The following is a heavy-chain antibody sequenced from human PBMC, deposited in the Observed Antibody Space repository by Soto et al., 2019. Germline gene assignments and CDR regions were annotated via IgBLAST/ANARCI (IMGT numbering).Heavy chain of an antibody. CDR2: ISSSSSYI. Sequence: GGSLRLSCAASGFTFSSYSMNWVRQAPGKGLEWVSSISSSSSYIYYADSVKGRFTISRDNAKNSLYLQMNSLRAEDTAVYYCARDFSPLSAWGDYYYYGMDVWGQGTTVTVSS. V-gene: IGHV3-21*01. J-gene: IGHJ6*02. CDR1: GFTFSSYS. CDR3: ARDFSPLSAWGDYYYYGMDV. D-gene: IGHD3-16*01.